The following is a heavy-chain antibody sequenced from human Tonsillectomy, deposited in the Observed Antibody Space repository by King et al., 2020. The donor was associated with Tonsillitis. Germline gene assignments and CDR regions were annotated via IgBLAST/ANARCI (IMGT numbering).Heavy chain of an antibody. CDR3: ARGVMGMGVAAAGQEYSDY. V-gene: IGHV4-59*01. CDR1: GGSISSYS. J-gene: IGHJ4*02. D-gene: IGHD6-13*01. Sequence: VQLQESGPGLVKPSETLSVTCTVSGGSISSYSWNWIRQPPGKELEWIAYVYKSGSTNYNHSLKSRVTISEDTSKSQFSLKMTSVTAAGTAVYYCARGVMGMGVAAAGQEYSDYWGQGILVTVSS. CDR2: VYKSGST.